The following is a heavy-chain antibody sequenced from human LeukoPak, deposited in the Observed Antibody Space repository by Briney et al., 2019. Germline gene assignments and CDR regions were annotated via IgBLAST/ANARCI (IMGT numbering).Heavy chain of an antibody. J-gene: IGHJ2*01. V-gene: IGHV4-4*07. CDR2: IYTSGTP. Sequence: PSETLSLTCTVSGGSISSYYWSWIRQPAGKGLEWLGRIYTSGTPNYNPSLQSRVTMSVDSSKNQFSLKLNSVTAADTAVYCGAGGRYCTTTSCTYWYFDLWGRGTLVTVSS. D-gene: IGHD2-2*01. CDR1: GGSISSYY. CDR3: AGGRYCTTTSCTYWYFDL.